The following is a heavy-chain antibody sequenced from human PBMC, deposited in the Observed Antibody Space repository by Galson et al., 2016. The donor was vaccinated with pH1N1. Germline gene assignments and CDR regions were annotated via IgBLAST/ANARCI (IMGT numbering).Heavy chain of an antibody. CDR3: ARKGLPDN. D-gene: IGHD2-15*01. Sequence: SLRLSCAASGFTFTTYWMSWVRQAPGKGLEWVANIKQDGSEKYYVDSVKGRFTISRDNAENSLYLRMNSLRVEDTAVYYCARKGLPDNWGQGILVTVSS. V-gene: IGHV3-7*02. J-gene: IGHJ4*02. CDR1: GFTFTTYW. CDR2: IKQDGSEK.